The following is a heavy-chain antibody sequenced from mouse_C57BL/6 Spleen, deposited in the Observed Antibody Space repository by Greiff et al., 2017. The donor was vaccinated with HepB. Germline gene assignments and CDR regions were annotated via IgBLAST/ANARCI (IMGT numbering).Heavy chain of an antibody. CDR2: INPNNGGT. CDR1: GYTFTDYY. V-gene: IGHV1-26*01. D-gene: IGHD2-12*01. CDR3: AREGGLRRGYAMDY. J-gene: IGHJ4*01. Sequence: VQLKQSGPELVKPGASVKISCKASGYTFTDYYMNWVKQSHGKSLEWIGDINPNNGGTSYNQKFKGKATLTVDKSSSTAYMELRSLTSEDSAVYYCAREGGLRRGYAMDYWGQGTSVTVSS.